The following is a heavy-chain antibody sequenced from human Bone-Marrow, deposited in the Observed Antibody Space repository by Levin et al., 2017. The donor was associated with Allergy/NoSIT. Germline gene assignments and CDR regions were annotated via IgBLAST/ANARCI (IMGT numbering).Heavy chain of an antibody. CDR1: GGSIDGHF. J-gene: IGHJ3*01. CDR2: IHYSGDT. D-gene: IGHD4-11*01. V-gene: IGHV4-59*08. Sequence: SQTLSLTCTISGGSIDGHFWSWIRQPPGKGLEWIGYIHYSGDTSYMPSLKSRVTILMDTSRNQFSLTLNSVTAADTAMYYCARRDYSTESLGAIDFWGRGQWSPSL. CDR3: ARRDYSTESLGAIDF.